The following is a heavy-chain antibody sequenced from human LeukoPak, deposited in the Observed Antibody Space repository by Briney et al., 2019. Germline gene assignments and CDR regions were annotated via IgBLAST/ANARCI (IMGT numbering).Heavy chain of an antibody. D-gene: IGHD1-26*01. J-gene: IGHJ5*02. CDR3: ARDNSVGDNAWWFDP. CDR1: GYTFTSYY. V-gene: IGHV1-46*01. Sequence: ASVKVSCKASGYTFTSYYIHWVRQAPGQGLEWMGLINPTGGSTGYAQKFQGRVTMTRDMSTSTDYMELSSLRSEDTAIYYRARDNSVGDNAWWFDPWGQGTLVTVSS. CDR2: INPTGGST.